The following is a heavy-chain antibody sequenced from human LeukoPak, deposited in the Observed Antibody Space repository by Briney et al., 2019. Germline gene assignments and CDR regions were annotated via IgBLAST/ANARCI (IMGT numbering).Heavy chain of an antibody. D-gene: IGHD2-15*01. CDR3: AGRYCSGGSCYLSEDRGESGTNQRLDYYYYGMDV. Sequence: GASVKVSCKASGYTFTSYGISWVRQAPGQGLEWMGWISVYNGNTNYAQRLQGRVTMTTDTSTSTAYMELRSLRSDDTAVYYCAGRYCSGGSCYLSEDRGESGTNQRLDYYYYGMDVWGQGTTVTVSS. CDR1: GYTFTSYG. CDR2: ISVYNGNT. V-gene: IGHV1-18*01. J-gene: IGHJ6*02.